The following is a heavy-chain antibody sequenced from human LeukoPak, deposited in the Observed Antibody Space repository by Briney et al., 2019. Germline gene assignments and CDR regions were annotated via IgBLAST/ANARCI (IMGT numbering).Heavy chain of an antibody. Sequence: GGSLRLSCAASGFXFSSYSINWVRQAPGKGLEWVSSISSSSSYIYYADSVKGRFTISRDNAKNSLYLQMNSLRAEDTAVHYCTITMVRGVIGAFDIRGQGTMVTVSS. D-gene: IGHD3-10*01. J-gene: IGHJ3*02. CDR2: ISSSSSYI. CDR1: GFXFSSYS. CDR3: TITMVRGVIGAFDI. V-gene: IGHV3-21*01.